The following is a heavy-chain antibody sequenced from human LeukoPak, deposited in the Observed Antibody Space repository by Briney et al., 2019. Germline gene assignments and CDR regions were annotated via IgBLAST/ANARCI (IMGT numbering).Heavy chain of an antibody. CDR2: IRRDGSET. D-gene: IGHD3-22*01. V-gene: IGHV3-7*01. Sequence: GGSLRLSCAASGFTFSNYWMTWVRRAPGKGLEWVANIRRDGSETHYVDSVMGRFTISRDNAKNSLYLQMNSLRAEDTAVYYCARALLRTYYYDSSGYYDWGQGTLVTVSS. CDR1: GFTFSNYW. J-gene: IGHJ4*02. CDR3: ARALLRTYYYDSSGYYD.